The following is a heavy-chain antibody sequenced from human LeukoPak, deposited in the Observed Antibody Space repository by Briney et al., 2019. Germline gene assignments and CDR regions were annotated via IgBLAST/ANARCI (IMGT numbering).Heavy chain of an antibody. CDR2: INPNSGGT. Sequence: GASVKVSCKASGYTFTGYYTHWVRQAPGQGLEWMGWINPNSGGTNYAQKFQGRVTMTRDTSISTAYMELSRLRSDDTAVYYCARARRHCSSTSCYRTGFDPWGQGTLVTVSS. CDR3: ARARRHCSSTSCYRTGFDP. V-gene: IGHV1-2*02. D-gene: IGHD2-2*01. CDR1: GYTFTGYY. J-gene: IGHJ5*02.